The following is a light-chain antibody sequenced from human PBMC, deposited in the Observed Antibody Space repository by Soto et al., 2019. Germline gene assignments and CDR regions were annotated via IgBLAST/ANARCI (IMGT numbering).Light chain of an antibody. Sequence: DILMTQSPSTLSASVGDRVTITCRASQSISSWLAWYQQKPGKAPKLLVYKASSLESGVPSRFSGSGSGTEFTLTISSLQPDDFATYYCQQYNGYWTFGQGTKVEIK. CDR2: KAS. V-gene: IGKV1-5*03. J-gene: IGKJ1*01. CDR1: QSISSW. CDR3: QQYNGYWT.